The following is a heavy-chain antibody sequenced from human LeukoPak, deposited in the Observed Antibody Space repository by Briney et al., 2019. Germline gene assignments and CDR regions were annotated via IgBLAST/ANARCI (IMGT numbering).Heavy chain of an antibody. Sequence: GGSLRLSCAASGYTFSDYYMSWIRQAPGQGLEFVSYISGSGSTTYYADSVKGRFTISRDNAKSSLFLQMNNLRAEDTAVYYCAKLMRGSGSYFPPSDYWGQGALVTVSS. D-gene: IGHD3-10*01. J-gene: IGHJ4*02. CDR2: ISGSGSTT. CDR3: AKLMRGSGSYFPPSDY. V-gene: IGHV3-11*01. CDR1: GYTFSDYY.